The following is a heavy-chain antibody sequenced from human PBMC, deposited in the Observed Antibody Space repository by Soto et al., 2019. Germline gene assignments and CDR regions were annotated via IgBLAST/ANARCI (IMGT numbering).Heavy chain of an antibody. CDR2: INHSGST. J-gene: IGHJ4*02. D-gene: IGHD6-6*01. V-gene: IGHV4-34*01. Sequence: QVQLQQWGAGLLKPSETLSLTCAVYGGSFSGYYWSWIRQPPGKGLEWIGEINHSGSTNYNPSLKSRVTISVDTSKNQFSLKLSSVTVADTAVYYCARGKRHSSSFDYWGQGTLVTVSS. CDR1: GGSFSGYY. CDR3: ARGKRHSSSFDY.